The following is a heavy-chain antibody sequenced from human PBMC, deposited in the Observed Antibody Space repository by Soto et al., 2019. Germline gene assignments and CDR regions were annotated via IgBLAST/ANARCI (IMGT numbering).Heavy chain of an antibody. J-gene: IGHJ4*02. CDR1: GYTFTSYG. Sequence: XSVKVSCKASGYTFTSYGISWVRQAPGQRLEWMGWINAGNGNTKYSQKFQGRVTITRDTSASTGYMELTSLRSEDTAVYYCARDPGYSYGYNWGQGTLVTVSS. CDR3: ARDPGYSYGYN. D-gene: IGHD5-18*01. CDR2: INAGNGNT. V-gene: IGHV1-3*01.